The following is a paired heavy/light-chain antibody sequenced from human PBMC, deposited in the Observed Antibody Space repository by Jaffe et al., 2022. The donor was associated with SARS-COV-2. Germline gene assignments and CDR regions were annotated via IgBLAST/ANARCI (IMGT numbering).Light chain of an antibody. V-gene: IGKV2-28*01. CDR3: MQALQTPPT. J-gene: IGKJ1*01. Sequence: DIVMTQSPLSLPVTPGEPASISCRSSQSLLHSNGYKYLDWYLQKPGQSPQLLIYLGSNRASGVPDRFSGSGSGTDFTLKISRVEAEDVGVYYCMQALQTPPTFGQGTKVEIK. CDR1: QSLLHSNGYKY. CDR2: LGS.
Heavy chain of an antibody. CDR2: ISYDGSDQ. CDR3: AKGRQELILYYYGMDV. V-gene: IGHV3-30*18. Sequence: QVQLVESGGGVVQPGRSLRLSCKVSGFTFSSYGMNWVRQAPGKGLEWVGLISYDGSDQYYADSVRGRFTISRDNSKNTLHLQMNSLRGEDTAVYYCAKGRQELILYYYGMDVWGQGTTVTVSS. CDR1: GFTFSSYG. D-gene: IGHD6-13*01. J-gene: IGHJ6*02.